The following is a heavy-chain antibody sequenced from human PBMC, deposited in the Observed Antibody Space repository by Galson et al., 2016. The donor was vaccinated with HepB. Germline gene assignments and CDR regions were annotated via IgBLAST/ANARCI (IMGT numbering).Heavy chain of an antibody. Sequence: SLRLSCAASGFTLSSYAMSWLNWVRQAPGKGPEWVSVVSGSGGTTYYADSVKGRFTISSDESKKTVYLQMNSLRADDTAVYYCAKVLVTTVGATTHSFGDYDGYWGRGTLVTVSS. CDR3: AKVLVTTVGATTHSFGDYDGY. V-gene: IGHV3-23*01. CDR2: VSGSGGTT. CDR1: GFTLSSYA. J-gene: IGHJ4*02. D-gene: IGHD1-26*01.